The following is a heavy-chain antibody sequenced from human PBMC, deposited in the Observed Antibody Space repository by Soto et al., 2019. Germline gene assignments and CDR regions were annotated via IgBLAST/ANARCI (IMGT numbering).Heavy chain of an antibody. CDR2: ISWNSGSI. D-gene: IGHD3-10*01. V-gene: IGHV3-9*01. CDR3: AKDRGSLMVRGVGDY. J-gene: IGHJ4*02. CDR1: GFTFDDYA. Sequence: PGGSLRLSCAASGFTFDDYAMHWVRQAPGKGLEWVSGISWNSGSIGYADSVKGRFTISRDNAKNSLYLQMNSLRAEDTALYYCAKDRGSLMVRGVGDYWGQGTLVTVSS.